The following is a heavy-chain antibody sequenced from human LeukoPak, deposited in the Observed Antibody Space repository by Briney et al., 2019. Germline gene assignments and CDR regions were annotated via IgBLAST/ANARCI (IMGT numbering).Heavy chain of an antibody. V-gene: IGHV3-23*01. CDR2: ITGSGTST. Sequence: GGSLRLSCAASGFTFSTYAMGWVRHAPGKGLEWVSFITGSGTSTYNAHSVKGRFTISRYNSKNTLSLQMNRLRIGGTAVYYCAKDLYYGSGSKFDDWGQGTLVTVSS. D-gene: IGHD3-10*01. CDR3: AKDLYYGSGSKFDD. J-gene: IGHJ4*02. CDR1: GFTFSTYA.